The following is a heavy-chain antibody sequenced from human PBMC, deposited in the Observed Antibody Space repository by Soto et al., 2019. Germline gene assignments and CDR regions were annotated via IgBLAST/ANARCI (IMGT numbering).Heavy chain of an antibody. Sequence: VQLVQSGAEVKKPGASVKVSCKASGYTFTSYGISWVRQAPGKGLEWMGWICAYNGNTNYAQKLQGRGPMTTNTSTSTAYMELRSLRSDVTAVYYCGRGGLGYYYDSSGYSLDYWGQGTLVTVSS. D-gene: IGHD3-22*01. CDR2: ICAYNGNT. CDR3: GRGGLGYYYDSSGYSLDY. J-gene: IGHJ4*02. CDR1: GYTFTSYG. V-gene: IGHV1-18*01.